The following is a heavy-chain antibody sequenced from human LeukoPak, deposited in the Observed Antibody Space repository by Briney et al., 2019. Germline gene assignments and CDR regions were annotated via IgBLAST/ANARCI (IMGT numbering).Heavy chain of an antibody. CDR2: ISSSSSYT. V-gene: IGHV3-11*06. D-gene: IGHD3-3*01. Sequence: GGSLRLSCAASGFTFSDYYMSWIRQAPGKGLEWVSYISSSSSYTNYADSVKGRFTISRDNAKNSLYLQMNSLRAEDTAVYYCAREEHYDFWSGYYYYYGMDVWGQGTTVTVSS. CDR3: AREEHYDFWSGYYYYYGMDV. CDR1: GFTFSDYY. J-gene: IGHJ6*02.